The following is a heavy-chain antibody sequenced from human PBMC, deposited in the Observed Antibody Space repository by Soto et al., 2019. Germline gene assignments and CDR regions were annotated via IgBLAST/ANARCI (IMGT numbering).Heavy chain of an antibody. CDR3: ARQYSSSWSPGYNWFDP. D-gene: IGHD6-13*01. J-gene: IGHJ5*02. Sequence: QVQLVESGGGLVKPGGSLRLSCAASGFTFSDSYMSWIRQAPGKGLEWISYISSSGTMINYADSVKGRFTISRDNVKNSLYLQMNSLRAEDTAVYYCARQYSSSWSPGYNWFDPWGQGTLVSVSS. V-gene: IGHV3-11*01. CDR2: ISSSGTMI. CDR1: GFTFSDSY.